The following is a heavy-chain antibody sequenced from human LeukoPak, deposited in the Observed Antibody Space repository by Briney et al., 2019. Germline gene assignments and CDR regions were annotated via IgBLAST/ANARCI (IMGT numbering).Heavy chain of an antibody. CDR1: GGTFSSYA. Sequence: ASVKVSCKASGGTFSSYAISWVRQAPGLGLEWMGGIIPIFGTANYAQKFQGRVTITADESTSTAYMELSSLRSEDTAVYYCARVWGSGSYYGYYFDYWGQGTLVTVSS. D-gene: IGHD1-26*01. CDR3: ARVWGSGSYYGYYFDY. J-gene: IGHJ4*02. CDR2: IIPIFGTA. V-gene: IGHV1-69*13.